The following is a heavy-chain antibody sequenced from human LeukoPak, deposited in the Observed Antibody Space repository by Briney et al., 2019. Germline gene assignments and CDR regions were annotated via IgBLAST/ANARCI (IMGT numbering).Heavy chain of an antibody. CDR1: GFTFSIFG. V-gene: IGHV3-23*01. Sequence: PGGTLRLSCAASGFTFSIFGMSWIRQAPGKGLERVSGITNAGENTYYADSVKGRFTISRDNSKNTLFLQMNSLRAEDTAVYYCAKGAKGFDYWGQGTLVTVSS. CDR3: AKGAKGFDY. J-gene: IGHJ4*02. CDR2: ITNAGENT.